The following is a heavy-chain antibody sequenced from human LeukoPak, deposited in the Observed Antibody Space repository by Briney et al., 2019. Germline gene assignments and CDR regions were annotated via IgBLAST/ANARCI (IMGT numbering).Heavy chain of an antibody. J-gene: IGHJ4*02. CDR3: ARVYYDSSGYYFSPLYYFDY. V-gene: IGHV4-59*01. Sequence: PSETLSLTCTVSGGSISSYYWSWIRQPPGKGLEWIGYIYYSGSTNYNPSLKSRVTISVKTSKNQFSLKLSSVTAADTAVYYCARVYYDSSGYYFSPLYYFDYWGQGTLVTVSS. CDR2: IYYSGST. D-gene: IGHD3-22*01. CDR1: GGSISSYY.